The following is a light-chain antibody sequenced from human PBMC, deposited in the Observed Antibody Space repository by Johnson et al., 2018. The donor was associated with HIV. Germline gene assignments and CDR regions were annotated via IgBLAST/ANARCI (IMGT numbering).Light chain of an antibody. V-gene: IGLV1-51*01. CDR3: GTCDSSLIAYV. J-gene: IGLJ1*01. Sequence: QPVSTQPPSVSAAPGQKATIPCSGSSSNIGNNYVSWYQKPPGTAPKLLIYEHKKRPSGIPDRFSGSKSGTSAALRITGLQTGAEADYYCGTCDSSLIAYVFGTGTKVTVL. CDR1: SSNIGNNY. CDR2: EHK.